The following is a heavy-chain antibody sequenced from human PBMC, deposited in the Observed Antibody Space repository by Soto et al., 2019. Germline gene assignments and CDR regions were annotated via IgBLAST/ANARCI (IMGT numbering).Heavy chain of an antibody. D-gene: IGHD2-15*01. CDR3: ARDSVVAATLGWFDP. J-gene: IGHJ5*02. V-gene: IGHV3-30-3*01. CDR2: ISYDGSNK. CDR1: GFTFSSYA. Sequence: GGSLRLSCAASGFTFSSYAMHWVRQAPGKGLEWVAVISYDGSNKYYADSVKGRFTISRDNSKNTLYLQMNSLRAEDTAVYYCARDSVVAATLGWFDPWGQGTLVTVSS.